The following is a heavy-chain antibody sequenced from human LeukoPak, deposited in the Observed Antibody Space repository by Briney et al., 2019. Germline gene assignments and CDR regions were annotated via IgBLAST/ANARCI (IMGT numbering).Heavy chain of an antibody. Sequence: KPSETLSLTCAVYGGSFSGYYWSWIRQPPGKGLEWIGEINHSGSTNYNPSLKSRVTISVDTSKNQFSLKLSSVTAADTAVYYCARRYGSGSYYDLDYWGQGTLVTVSS. J-gene: IGHJ4*02. V-gene: IGHV4-34*01. D-gene: IGHD3-10*01. CDR2: INHSGST. CDR1: GGSFSGYY. CDR3: ARRYGSGSYYDLDY.